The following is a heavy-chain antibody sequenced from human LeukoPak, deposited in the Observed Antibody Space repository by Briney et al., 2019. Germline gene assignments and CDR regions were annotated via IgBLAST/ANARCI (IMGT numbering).Heavy chain of an antibody. Sequence: SETLSLTCIVSGGSISSNNWSWIRQPPGKGLEWIGYIYDSGSTNYNPSLKSRVTISVDTSKNQFSLNLNSVTAVDTAFYYCARSRNGWSQFDHWGQGTLVTVSS. CDR3: ARSRNGWSQFDH. V-gene: IGHV4-59*08. J-gene: IGHJ4*02. CDR2: IYDSGST. D-gene: IGHD6-19*01. CDR1: GGSISSNN.